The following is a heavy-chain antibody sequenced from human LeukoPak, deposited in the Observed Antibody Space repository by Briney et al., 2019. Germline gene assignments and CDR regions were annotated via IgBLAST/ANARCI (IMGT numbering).Heavy chain of an antibody. Sequence: SETLSLTCAVYGGSLSGYYWSWIRQPPGKGLEWIGEINHSGSTNYNPSLKSRVTISVDTSKNQFSLKLSSVTAADTAVYYCARLQISGSYYSGYYYYYMDVWGKGTTVTVSS. V-gene: IGHV4-34*01. CDR2: INHSGST. CDR1: GGSLSGYY. D-gene: IGHD3-10*01. J-gene: IGHJ6*03. CDR3: ARLQISGSYYSGYYYYYMDV.